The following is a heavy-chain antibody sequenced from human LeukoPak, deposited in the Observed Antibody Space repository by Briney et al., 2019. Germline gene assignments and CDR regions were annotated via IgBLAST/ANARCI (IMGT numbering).Heavy chain of an antibody. Sequence: SETLSLTCTVSGGSISSSSYYWGWLRQPPGKGLEWIGSIYYSGSTNYNPSLKSRVTISVDTSKNQFSLKLSSVTAADTAVYYCARAAWRSFDCWGQGTLVTVSS. V-gene: IGHV4-39*07. CDR1: GGSISSSSYY. D-gene: IGHD3-3*01. CDR3: ARAAWRSFDC. CDR2: IYYSGST. J-gene: IGHJ4*02.